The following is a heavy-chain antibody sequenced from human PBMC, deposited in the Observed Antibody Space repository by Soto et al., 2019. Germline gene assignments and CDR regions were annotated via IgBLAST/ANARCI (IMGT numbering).Heavy chain of an antibody. CDR2: ISYDGSNK. V-gene: IGHV3-30*18. D-gene: IGHD3-3*01. Sequence: GGSLRLSCAASGVTFSSYSMHWVRQTPGRGLEWVADISYDGSNKYYADSVKGRFTISRDNSKNTLYLQMNSLRAEDTAVYYCAKVGEWLPLDYWGQGTLVTVSS. J-gene: IGHJ4*02. CDR1: GVTFSSYS. CDR3: AKVGEWLPLDY.